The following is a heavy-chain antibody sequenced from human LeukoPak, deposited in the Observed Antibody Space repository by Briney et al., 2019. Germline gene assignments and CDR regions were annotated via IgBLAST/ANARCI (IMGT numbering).Heavy chain of an antibody. V-gene: IGHV1-2*02. J-gene: IGHJ4*02. CDR2: INPNSGGT. CDR1: GYTFTGYY. D-gene: IGHD2-15*01. Sequence: ASVKVSCKASGYTFTGYYMHWVRQAPGQGLEWMGWINPNSGGTNYAQKFQGRVTMTRDTSISTAYMELSRLRSDDTAVYYCARDCSGGSCSDYWGQGTLVTVFS. CDR3: ARDCSGGSCSDY.